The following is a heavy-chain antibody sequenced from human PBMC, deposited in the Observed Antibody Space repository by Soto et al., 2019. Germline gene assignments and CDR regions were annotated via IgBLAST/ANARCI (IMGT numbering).Heavy chain of an antibody. CDR1: GGSISSYY. J-gene: IGHJ4*02. D-gene: IGHD6-6*01. Sequence: KSSETLSLTCTVSGGSISSYYWSWIRQPPGKGLEWIGYIYYSGSTNYNPSLKSRVTISVDTSKNQFSLKLSSVTAADTAVYYCARAGEYSSSTFDYWGQGTLDTVSS. CDR3: ARAGEYSSSTFDY. CDR2: IYYSGST. V-gene: IGHV4-59*01.